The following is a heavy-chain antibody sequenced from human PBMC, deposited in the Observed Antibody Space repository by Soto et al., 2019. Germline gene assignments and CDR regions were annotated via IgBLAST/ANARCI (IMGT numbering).Heavy chain of an antibody. CDR2: TYYSGST. J-gene: IGHJ6*02. CDR3: ASLVVPASTEYYYYGMDV. V-gene: IGHV4-39*01. CDR1: GGSISSSSYY. Sequence: SETLSLTCTVSGGSISSSSYYWGWIRQPPGKGLEWIGSTYYSGSTYYNPSLKSRVTISVDTSKNQFSLKLSSVTAADTAVYYCASLVVPASTEYYYYGMDVWGQGTTVTVSS. D-gene: IGHD2-2*01.